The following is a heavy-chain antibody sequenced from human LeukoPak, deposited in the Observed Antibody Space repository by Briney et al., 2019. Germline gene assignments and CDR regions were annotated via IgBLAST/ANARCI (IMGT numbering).Heavy chain of an antibody. V-gene: IGHV1-69*05. Sequence: ASVKVSCKVSGGTFSSYAISWVRQAPGQGLEWMGGIIPIFGTANYAQKFQGRATITTDESTSTAYMELSSLRSEDTAVYYCARDYYDSSGYAHWGQGTLVTVSS. CDR1: GGTFSSYA. CDR2: IIPIFGTA. J-gene: IGHJ4*02. CDR3: ARDYYDSSGYAH. D-gene: IGHD3-22*01.